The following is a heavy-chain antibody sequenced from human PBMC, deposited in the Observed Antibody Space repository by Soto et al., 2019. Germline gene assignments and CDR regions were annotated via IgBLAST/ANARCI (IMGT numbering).Heavy chain of an antibody. CDR1: GFTFGDYA. D-gene: IGHD6-6*01. CDR2: IRSKAYGGTT. V-gene: IGHV3-49*03. Sequence: GGSLRLSCTASGFTFGDYAMSWFRQAPGKGLEWVGFIRSKAYGGTTEYAASVKGRFTISRDDSKSIAYLQMNSLKTEDTAVYYCTRDPIIAARPRFDPWGQGTLVTVSS. J-gene: IGHJ5*02. CDR3: TRDPIIAARPRFDP.